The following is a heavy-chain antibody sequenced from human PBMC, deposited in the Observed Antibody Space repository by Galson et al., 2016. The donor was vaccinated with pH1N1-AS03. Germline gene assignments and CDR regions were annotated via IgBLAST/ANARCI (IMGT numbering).Heavy chain of an antibody. Sequence: SVKVSCKASGYRFKDYAINWVRQAPGQGPEWMGWINTNTGDTKLAQGFAGRFVFSLDASVSTAYLQITSLKAEDTAFYYCAREGIVAQFMEWYLFYWGQGTQLTVSS. CDR1: GYRFKDYA. V-gene: IGHV7-4-1*02. D-gene: IGHD3-3*01. CDR3: AREGIVAQFMEWYLFY. J-gene: IGHJ4*02. CDR2: INTNTGDT.